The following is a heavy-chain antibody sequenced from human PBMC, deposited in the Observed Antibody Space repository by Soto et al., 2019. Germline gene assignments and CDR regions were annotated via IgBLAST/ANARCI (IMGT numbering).Heavy chain of an antibody. D-gene: IGHD6-19*01. Sequence: XETLSLPGAVSGGSISSSQWWSWVRQPPGKGLEWIGEIYHSGSTNYNPSLKSRVTISVDKSKNQFSLKLSSVTAADTAVYYCARECIAVAQNWFDPWGQGTLVTVSS. V-gene: IGHV4-4*02. J-gene: IGHJ5*02. CDR2: IYHSGST. CDR3: ARECIAVAQNWFDP. CDR1: GGSISSSQW.